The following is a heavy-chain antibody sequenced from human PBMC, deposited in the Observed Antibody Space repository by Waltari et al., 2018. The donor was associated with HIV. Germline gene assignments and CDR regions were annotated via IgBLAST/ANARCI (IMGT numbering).Heavy chain of an antibody. CDR2: INHSGST. CDR1: GGTFSGYH. CDR3: ARAIAVASTGVFDY. V-gene: IGHV4-34*02. Sequence: QVQLQQWGAGLLKPSETLSLTFAVYGGTFSGYHWSWIRQTPGKGLEWIGEINHSGSTNYNPSLKSRITMSIDTSKNQFSLKLRSVTAAETTVYYCARAIAVASTGVFDYWGQGTLVTVSS. D-gene: IGHD6-19*01. J-gene: IGHJ4*02.